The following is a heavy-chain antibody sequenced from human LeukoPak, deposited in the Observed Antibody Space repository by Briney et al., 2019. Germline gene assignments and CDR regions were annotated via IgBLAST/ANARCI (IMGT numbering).Heavy chain of an antibody. D-gene: IGHD2-2*01. CDR1: GYTFTGYY. V-gene: IGHV1-2*02. J-gene: IGHJ3*01. Sequence: GASVKVSCKASGYTFTGYYINWVRQAPGQGLERMGWINPNSGGTHYAQRFQGRVTMTSDTSITTAYMDLRRLRSDDTAVYFCARVGCNNTGCYDYDAFDVWGQGTMVTVSS. CDR2: INPNSGGT. CDR3: ARVGCNNTGCYDYDAFDV.